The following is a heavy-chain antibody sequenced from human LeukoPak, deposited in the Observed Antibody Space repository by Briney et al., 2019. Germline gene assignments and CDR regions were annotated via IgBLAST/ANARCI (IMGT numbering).Heavy chain of an antibody. CDR3: ARAEMYGAAFDI. J-gene: IGHJ3*02. CDR2: ISSSSSYI. Sequence: GGSLRLSCAASGFTFSSYSMNWVRQAPGKGLEWASSISSSSSYIYYADSVKGRFTISRDNAKNSLYMQMNSLRAEDTAVYYCARAEMYGAAFDIWGQGTMVTVSS. V-gene: IGHV3-21*01. D-gene: IGHD4-17*01. CDR1: GFTFSSYS.